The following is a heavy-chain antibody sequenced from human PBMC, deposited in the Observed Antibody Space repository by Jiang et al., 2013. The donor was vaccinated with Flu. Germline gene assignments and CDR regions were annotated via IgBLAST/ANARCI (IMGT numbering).Heavy chain of an antibody. CDR3: ARDPYYGCSSTSCYPESGYYGMDV. CDR2: IIPIFGTA. Sequence: SGAEVKKPGSSVKVSCKASGGTFSSYAISWVRQAPGQGLEWMGGIIPIFGTANYAQKFQGRVTITADESTSTAYMELSSLRSEDTAVYYCARDPYYGCSSTSCYPESGYYGMDVWGQGTTVTVSS. V-gene: IGHV1-69*01. J-gene: IGHJ6*02. CDR1: GGTFSSYA. D-gene: IGHD2-2*01.